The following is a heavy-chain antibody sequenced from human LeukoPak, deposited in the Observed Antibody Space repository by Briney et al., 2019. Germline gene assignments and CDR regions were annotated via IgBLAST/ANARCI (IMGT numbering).Heavy chain of an antibody. J-gene: IGHJ4*02. CDR2: IGTAGDT. CDR1: GFTFSRFW. D-gene: IGHD3-10*01. CDR3: ARGYYGSGSFDY. Sequence: GGSLRLSCVDSGFTFSRFWMHWVRQAPGKGLEWVSAIGTAGDTYYPGSVKGRFTISRENAKNSLYLQMNSLRAGDTAVYYCARGYYGSGSFDYWGQGTLVTVSS. V-gene: IGHV3-13*01.